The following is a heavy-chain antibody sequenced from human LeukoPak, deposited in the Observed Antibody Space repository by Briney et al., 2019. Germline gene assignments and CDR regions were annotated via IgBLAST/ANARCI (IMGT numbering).Heavy chain of an antibody. D-gene: IGHD3-22*01. CDR3: VKAYYYDSSGFDMGFDY. Sequence: PGGSLRLSCSASGFTFSSYAMHWVRQAPGKGLEYVTAISSNGGSTYYADSVKGRFTISRDNSKNTLYLQMSSLRVEDTAVYYCVKAYYYDSSGFDMGFDYWGQGTLVTVSS. CDR2: ISSNGGST. J-gene: IGHJ4*02. V-gene: IGHV3-64D*06. CDR1: GFTFSSYA.